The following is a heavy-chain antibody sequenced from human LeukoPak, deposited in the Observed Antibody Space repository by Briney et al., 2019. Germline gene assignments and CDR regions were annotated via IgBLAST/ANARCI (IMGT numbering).Heavy chain of an antibody. Sequence: GGSLRLSCAASGFTFSNYAMSWVRQAPGKGLEWVSSISSSSSYIYYADSVKGRFTISRDNAKNSLYLQMNSLRAEDTAVYYCARASIVVVPAAIQYYYGMDVWGQGTTVTVSS. D-gene: IGHD2-2*02. CDR2: ISSSSSYI. CDR3: ARASIVVVPAAIQYYYGMDV. CDR1: GFTFSNYA. V-gene: IGHV3-21*01. J-gene: IGHJ6*02.